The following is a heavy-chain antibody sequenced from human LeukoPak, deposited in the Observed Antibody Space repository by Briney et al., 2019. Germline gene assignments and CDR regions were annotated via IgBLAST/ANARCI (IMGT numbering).Heavy chain of an antibody. CDR2: IRNKACGATP. J-gene: IGHJ4*02. CDR1: GFTFGNYA. V-gene: IGHV3-49*04. CDR3: TRASVVGVTGLPDY. Sequence: PGGSLRLSCTASGFTFGNYAMTWVRQAPGKGLEWVGFIRNKACGATPEYAASLKGRFTISRDDSNSIAYLQMNSLKTEDTAVYYCTRASVVGVTGLPDYWGQGTLVTVSS. D-gene: IGHD3-16*01.